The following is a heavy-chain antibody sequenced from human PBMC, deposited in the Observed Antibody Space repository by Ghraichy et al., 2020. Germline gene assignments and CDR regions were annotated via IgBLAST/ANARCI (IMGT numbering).Heavy chain of an antibody. CDR1: GYMFTSYG. CDR2: ISVYNGNT. CDR3: ARGSGSGYLAY. J-gene: IGHJ4*02. V-gene: IGHV1-18*01. D-gene: IGHD3-22*01. Sequence: ASVKVSCKASGYMFTSYGISWVRQAPGQGLEWLGWISVYNGNTNYAQKFQGRVTMSSDTSTSTVYMELRSLRSDDTAVYYCARGSGSGYLAYWGQGTLVTVSS.